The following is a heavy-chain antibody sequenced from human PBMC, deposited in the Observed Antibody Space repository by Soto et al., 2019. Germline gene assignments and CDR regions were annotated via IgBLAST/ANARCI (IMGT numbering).Heavy chain of an antibody. D-gene: IGHD6-13*01. J-gene: IGHJ4*02. CDR2: ISSDGSSQ. CDR3: ARDPAASGWYYFDY. CDR1: GFTFSTYA. V-gene: IGHV3-30-3*01. Sequence: LRLSCAASGFTFSTYAMHWVRQAPGKGLEWMAVISSDGSSQYYADSVKGRFTISRDNSKNTLYVQMNSLRVEGTAVYHCARDPAASGWYYFDYWGQGTLVTVSS.